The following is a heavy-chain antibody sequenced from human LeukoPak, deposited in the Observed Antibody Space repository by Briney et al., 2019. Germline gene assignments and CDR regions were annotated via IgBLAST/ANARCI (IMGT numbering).Heavy chain of an antibody. CDR2: IKSKTDGGTT. D-gene: IGHD6-19*01. J-gene: IGHJ4*02. Sequence: GGSLRLPCAASGFTFSNAWMSWVRQAPGKGLEWVGRIKSKTDGGTTDYAAPVKGRFTISRDDSKNTLYLQMNSLKTEDTAVYYCTTDYGIAVAGHTDYWGQGTLVTVSS. CDR3: TTDYGIAVAGHTDY. V-gene: IGHV3-15*01. CDR1: GFTFSNAW.